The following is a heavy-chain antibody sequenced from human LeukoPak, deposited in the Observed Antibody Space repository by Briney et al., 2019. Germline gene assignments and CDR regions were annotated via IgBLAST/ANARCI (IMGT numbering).Heavy chain of an antibody. CDR1: GGTFSSYA. Sequence: SVKVSCKASGGTFSSYAISWVRQAPGQGLEWMGRIIPIFGTANYAQKFQGRVTITTDESTSTAYMELSSLRSEDTAVYYCARDYYDSSGYYCYWYFDLWGRGTLVTVSS. V-gene: IGHV1-69*05. CDR2: IIPIFGTA. D-gene: IGHD3-22*01. CDR3: ARDYYDSSGYYCYWYFDL. J-gene: IGHJ2*01.